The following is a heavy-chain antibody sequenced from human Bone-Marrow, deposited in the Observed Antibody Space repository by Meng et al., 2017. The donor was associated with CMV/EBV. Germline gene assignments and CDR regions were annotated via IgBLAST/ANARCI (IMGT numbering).Heavy chain of an antibody. Sequence: SVKVSCKASGGTFSSYAISWVRQAPGQGLEWMGGIIPIFGTANYAQKFQGRVTITTDESTSTAYMELSRLRSEDTAVYYGAETMVVTPGGHIYYYYGMEVWGQGTTVTVSS. J-gene: IGHJ6*02. CDR2: IIPIFGTA. V-gene: IGHV1-69*05. D-gene: IGHD4-23*01. CDR3: AETMVVTPGGHIYYYYGMEV. CDR1: GGTFSSYA.